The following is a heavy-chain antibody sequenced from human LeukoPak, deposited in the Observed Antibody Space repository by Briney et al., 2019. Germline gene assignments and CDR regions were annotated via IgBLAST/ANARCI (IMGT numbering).Heavy chain of an antibody. CDR1: GYTFTSYD. V-gene: IGHV1-18*01. D-gene: IGHD3-22*01. Sequence: ASVKVSCKDSGYTFTSYDINWVRQAPGQGLEWMGWISGYNGYTKYAQKLQGRVTMNNDTSTSTVYMELRRQRSEDTGVYYCVRDLTHRRNYDNSGYQIVSAFWGQGTLVTVSS. J-gene: IGHJ4*02. CDR2: ISGYNGYT. CDR3: VRDLTHRRNYDNSGYQIVSAF.